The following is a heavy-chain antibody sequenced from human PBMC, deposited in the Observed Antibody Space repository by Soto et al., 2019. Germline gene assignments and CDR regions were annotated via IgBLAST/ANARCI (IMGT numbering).Heavy chain of an antibody. CDR2: IHPGWGA. V-gene: IGHV4-59*08. D-gene: IGHD3-10*01. CDR1: VAPSVVTT. CDR3: VRQGFGALHGLVDV. J-gene: IGHJ6*02. Sequence: SETCPSPALSLVAPSVVTTGAGSVSPQGRDWNGLGIHPGWGANYNPSLKSRVTISLDTSKTQISLELSSMTAADAALYYCVRQGFGALHGLVDVWGQGTTVTVSS.